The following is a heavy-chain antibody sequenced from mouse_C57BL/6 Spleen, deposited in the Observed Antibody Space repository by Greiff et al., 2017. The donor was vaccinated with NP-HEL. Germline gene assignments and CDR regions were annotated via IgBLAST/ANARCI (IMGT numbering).Heavy chain of an antibody. V-gene: IGHV1-76*01. CDR3: ARHGFSYWYFDV. D-gene: IGHD2-2*01. CDR1: GYTFTDYY. CDR2: LYPGSGNT. J-gene: IGHJ1*03. Sequence: VQLQQSGAELVRPGASVKLSCKASGYTFTDYYINWVKQRPGQGLEWIARLYPGSGNTYYNEKFKGKATLTAEKSSSTAYMQLSSLTSEDSAVYFCARHGFSYWYFDVWGTGTTVTVSS.